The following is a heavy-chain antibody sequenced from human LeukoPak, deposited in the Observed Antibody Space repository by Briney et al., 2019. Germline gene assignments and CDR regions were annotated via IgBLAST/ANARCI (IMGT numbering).Heavy chain of an antibody. V-gene: IGHV4-61*08. J-gene: IGHJ6*02. D-gene: IGHD1-26*01. CDR3: AGSSGSSLYYYYYGMDV. CDR1: GGTISSGGYY. Sequence: PSETLSLTCTVSGGTISSGGYYWSWIRQPPGKGLEWIGYIYYSGSTNYNPSLKSRVTISVDTSKNQFSLKLSSVTAADTAVYYCAGSSGSSLYYYYYGMDVWGQGTTVTVSS. CDR2: IYYSGST.